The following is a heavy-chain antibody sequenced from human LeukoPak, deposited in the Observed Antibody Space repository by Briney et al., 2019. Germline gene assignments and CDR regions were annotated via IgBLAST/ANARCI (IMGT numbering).Heavy chain of an antibody. Sequence: SETLSLTCNVSGASISSYYWSWIRQPPGKELEWIGYIYYSGTTSYNPSLTSRVTMSVDTSKNQFSLNLSSVTAADTAMYYCARNFDTSGYYVYFDYRGQGALVTVSS. CDR2: IYYSGTT. V-gene: IGHV4-59*01. J-gene: IGHJ4*02. CDR1: GASISSYY. CDR3: ARNFDTSGYYVYFDY. D-gene: IGHD3-22*01.